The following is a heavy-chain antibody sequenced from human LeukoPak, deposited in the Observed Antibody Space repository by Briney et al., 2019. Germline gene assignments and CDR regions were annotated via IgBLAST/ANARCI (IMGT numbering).Heavy chain of an antibody. CDR1: GFTFSNYW. Sequence: PGGSLRLSCAASGFTFSNYWMHWVRQGPGKGLVWVSHISPDGSSTTYADSVKGRFTISRDNAKNSLYLQMNSLRAEDTALYYCAKDIGGNDYWGQGTLVTVSS. J-gene: IGHJ4*02. V-gene: IGHV3-74*01. CDR3: AKDIGGNDY. D-gene: IGHD4-23*01. CDR2: ISPDGSST.